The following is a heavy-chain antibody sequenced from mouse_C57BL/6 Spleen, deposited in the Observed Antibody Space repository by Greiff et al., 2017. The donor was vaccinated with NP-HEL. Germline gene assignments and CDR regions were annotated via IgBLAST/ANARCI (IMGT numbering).Heavy chain of an antibody. CDR2: IDPSDSYT. V-gene: IGHV1-69*01. J-gene: IGHJ3*01. CDR1: GYTFTSYW. CDR3: ARSYSNPFAY. D-gene: IGHD2-5*01. Sequence: QVQLQQPGAELVMPGASVKLSCKASGYTFTSYWMHWVKQRPGQGLEWIGEIDPSDSYTNYNHKFKGKSTLHVDKSSSTAYMQLSSLTSEDSAVYYCARSYSNPFAYWGQGTLVTVSA.